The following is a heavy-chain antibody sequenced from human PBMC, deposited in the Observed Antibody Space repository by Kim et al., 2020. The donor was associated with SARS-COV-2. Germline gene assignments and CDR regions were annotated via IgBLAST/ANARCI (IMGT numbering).Heavy chain of an antibody. J-gene: IGHJ6*01. CDR1: GGSVSDFY. Sequence: SETLSLSCAVFGGSVSDFYWSWIRQFPGKGLEWVGEIDHSGATKYNPSLQSRVTLSLDTSNNNLFLRLNSVTGADTTIYYCARGGADV. CDR2: IDHSGAT. CDR3: ARGGADV. V-gene: IGHV4-34*01.